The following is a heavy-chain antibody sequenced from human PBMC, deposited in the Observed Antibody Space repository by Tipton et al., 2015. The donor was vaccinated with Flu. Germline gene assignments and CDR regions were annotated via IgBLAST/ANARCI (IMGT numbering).Heavy chain of an antibody. CDR3: ARGRSRDDFWSAPRSVAFDI. CDR2: IIPIFGTA. Sequence: QVQLVQSGAEVKKPGSSVKVSCKAYGGTFSSYAISWVRQAPGQGLEWMGGIIPIFGTANYAQKFQGRVTITADKSTSTACMELSSLRSEDTAVYYCARGRSRDDFWSAPRSVAFDIWGQGTMVTVSS. D-gene: IGHD3-3*01. J-gene: IGHJ3*02. CDR1: GGTFSSYA. V-gene: IGHV1-69*06.